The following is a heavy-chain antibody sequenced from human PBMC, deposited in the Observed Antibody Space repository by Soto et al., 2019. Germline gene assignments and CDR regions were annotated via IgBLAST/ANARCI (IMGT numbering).Heavy chain of an antibody. CDR3: ANKGPLHCSGTGCPYSSAS. V-gene: IGHV1-8*01. J-gene: IGHJ5*02. D-gene: IGHD2-2*01. CDR1: GYPLPISD. Sequence: ASVKGACKASGYPLPISDSGWVRQTTGQGLEWMGWMNPNSGNTGYAQKFQGRVTMTRNTSINTAYMELSSLRSEDSAVYYWANKGPLHCSGTGCPYSSASWGKGTRVTISS. CDR2: MNPNSGNT.